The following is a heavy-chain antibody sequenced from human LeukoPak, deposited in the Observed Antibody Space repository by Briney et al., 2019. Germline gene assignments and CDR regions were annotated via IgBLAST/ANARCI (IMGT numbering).Heavy chain of an antibody. CDR3: ARVRQQLVPAYFDY. Sequence: PSETLSLTCAVSGGSFSGYYWSWIRQPPGKGLEWIGEINHNGSTNYNPSLKSRVTISVDTSKNQFSLKLSSVTAADAAVYYCARVRQQLVPAYFDYWGQGTLVTVSS. J-gene: IGHJ4*02. CDR1: GGSFSGYY. D-gene: IGHD6-13*01. V-gene: IGHV4-34*01. CDR2: INHNGST.